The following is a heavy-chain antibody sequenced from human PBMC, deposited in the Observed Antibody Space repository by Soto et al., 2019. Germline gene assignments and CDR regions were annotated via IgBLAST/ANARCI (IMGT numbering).Heavy chain of an antibody. V-gene: IGHV4-31*03. CDR1: GGSISSGGYY. D-gene: IGHD3-16*02. CDR2: IYYSGST. CDR3: ARSVGYDYIWGSYRFFDY. J-gene: IGHJ4*02. Sequence: SETLSLTCTVSGGSISSGGYYWSWIRQHPGKGLEWIGYIYYSGSTYYNPSLKSRVTISVDTSKNQFSLKLSSVTAADTAVYYCARSVGYDYIWGSYRFFDYWGQGTLVTVSS.